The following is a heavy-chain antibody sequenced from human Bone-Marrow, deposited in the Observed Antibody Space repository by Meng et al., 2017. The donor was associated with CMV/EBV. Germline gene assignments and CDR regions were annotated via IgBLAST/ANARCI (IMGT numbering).Heavy chain of an antibody. CDR3: TSSLRAVGMAY. CDR1: GFTFSSYG. D-gene: IGHD2-21*01. CDR2: IWYDGSNK. Sequence: GGSLRLSCAASGFTFSSYGMHWVRQAPGKGLEWVAVIWYDGSNKYYADSVKGRFTISRDNSKNTLYLQMNSLRAEDTAVYYCTSSLRAVGMAYWGQGTLVTVSS. V-gene: IGHV3-33*01. J-gene: IGHJ4*02.